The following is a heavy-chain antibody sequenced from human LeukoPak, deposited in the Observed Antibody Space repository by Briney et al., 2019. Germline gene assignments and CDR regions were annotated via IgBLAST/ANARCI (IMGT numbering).Heavy chain of an antibody. CDR2: LRQDGGEK. D-gene: IGHD4-17*01. CDR3: ARVRVNYGDNDMDV. J-gene: IGHJ6*02. CDR1: GLLLRRYW. V-gene: IGHV3-7*05. Sequence: GGPQSLFCAAAGLLLRRYWMGWVRQAPGKGLEWVANLRQDGGEKFYVDSVKGRFNISRENDKNSLCLQMSSLRAEGTAVYYCARVRVNYGDNDMDVWGQGTTVTVSS.